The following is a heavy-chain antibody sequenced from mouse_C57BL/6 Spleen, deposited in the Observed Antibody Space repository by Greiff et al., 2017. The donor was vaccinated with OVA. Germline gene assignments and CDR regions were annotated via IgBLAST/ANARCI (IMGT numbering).Heavy chain of an antibody. CDR2: INYDGSST. CDR1: GFTFSDYY. D-gene: IGHD1-1*01. V-gene: IGHV5-16*01. Sequence: EVQLVESEGGLVQPGSSMKLSCTASGFTFSDYYMAWVRQVPEKGLEWVANINYDGSSTYYLDSLKSRFIISRDNAKNILYLQMSSLKSEDTATYYCARAGSSLFDYWGQGTTLTVSS. J-gene: IGHJ2*01. CDR3: ARAGSSLFDY.